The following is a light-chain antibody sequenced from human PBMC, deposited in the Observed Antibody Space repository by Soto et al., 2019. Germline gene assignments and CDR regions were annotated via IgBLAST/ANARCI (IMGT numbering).Light chain of an antibody. J-gene: IGKJ5*01. Sequence: DIQMTQSPSTLSVSVGDRVTVTCRASQSISSWLAWYQQKPGKAPKSVIYKASSLDSRVPSRFSGSGSGTEFTLTISSLQPDDFATYYCQQYSIYPITFGQGTRLEIK. CDR1: QSISSW. CDR3: QQYSIYPIT. V-gene: IGKV1-5*03. CDR2: KAS.